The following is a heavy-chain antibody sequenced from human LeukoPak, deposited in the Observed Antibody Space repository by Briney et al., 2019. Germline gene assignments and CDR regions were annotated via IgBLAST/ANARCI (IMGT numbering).Heavy chain of an antibody. CDR2: INHSGST. V-gene: IGHV4-34*01. CDR3: AGRRFWGGYSYDY. J-gene: IGHJ4*02. CDR1: GGSFSGYY. Sequence: PSETLSLTCAVYGGSFSGYYWSWIRQPPGKGLEWIGEINHSGSTNYNPSLKSRVTISVDTSKNQFSLKLSSVTAADTAVYYCAGRRFWGGYSYDYWGQGTLVTVSS. D-gene: IGHD3-3*01.